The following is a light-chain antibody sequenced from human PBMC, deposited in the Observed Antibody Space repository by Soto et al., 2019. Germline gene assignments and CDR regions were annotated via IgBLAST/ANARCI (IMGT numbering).Light chain of an antibody. CDR3: CSYVGSSTLV. Sequence: QSALTQPASVSGSPGQSITISCTGTISDVGSYNLVSWYQHHPGKAPKLMIYEGSKRPSGVSNRFSGSKSGNTASLTISGLQAEDEADYYCCSYVGSSTLVFGGGTKVTVL. J-gene: IGLJ2*01. V-gene: IGLV2-23*01. CDR1: ISDVGSYNL. CDR2: EGS.